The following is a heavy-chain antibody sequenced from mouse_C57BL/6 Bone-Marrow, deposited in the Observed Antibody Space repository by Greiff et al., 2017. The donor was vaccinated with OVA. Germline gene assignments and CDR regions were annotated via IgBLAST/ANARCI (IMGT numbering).Heavy chain of an antibody. V-gene: IGHV5-4*01. J-gene: IGHJ1*01. CDR1: GFTFSSYA. D-gene: IGHD1-1*01. Sequence: EVLLLESGGGLVKPGGSLKLSCAASGFTFSSYAMSWVRQTPEKRLEWVATISDGGSYTYYPDNVKGRFTISRDNAKNNLYLQMSHLKSEDTAMYYCAREGSSYWSFDVWGEGTTVTVSS. CDR2: ISDGGSYT. CDR3: AREGSSYWSFDV.